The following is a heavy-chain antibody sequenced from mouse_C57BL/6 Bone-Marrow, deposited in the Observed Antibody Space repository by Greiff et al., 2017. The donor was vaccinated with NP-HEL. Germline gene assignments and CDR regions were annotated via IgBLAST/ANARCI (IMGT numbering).Heavy chain of an antibody. CDR3: ARDAEGLRRGYWYFDV. CDR2: SRNKANDYTT. D-gene: IGHD2-4*01. CDR1: GFTFSDFY. J-gene: IGHJ1*03. Sequence: EVKLMESGGGLVQSGRSLRLSCATSGFTFSDFYMEWVRQAPGKGLEWIAASRNKANDYTTEYSASVKGRFIVSRDTSQSILYLQMNALRAEDTAIYYCARDAEGLRRGYWYFDVWGTGTTVTVSS. V-gene: IGHV7-1*01.